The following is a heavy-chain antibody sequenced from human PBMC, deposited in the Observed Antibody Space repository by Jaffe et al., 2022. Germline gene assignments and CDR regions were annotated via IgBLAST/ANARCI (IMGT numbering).Heavy chain of an antibody. J-gene: IGHJ4*02. CDR2: ISSSSSTI. Sequence: EVQLVESGGGLVQPGGSLRLSCAASGFTFSSYSMNWVRQAPGKGLEWVSYISSSSSTIYYADSVKGRFTISRDNAKNSLYLQMNSLRAEDTAVYYCARVAVYDFWSGSTLYFDYWGQGTLVTVSS. D-gene: IGHD3-3*01. V-gene: IGHV3-48*01. CDR3: ARVAVYDFWSGSTLYFDY. CDR1: GFTFSSYS.